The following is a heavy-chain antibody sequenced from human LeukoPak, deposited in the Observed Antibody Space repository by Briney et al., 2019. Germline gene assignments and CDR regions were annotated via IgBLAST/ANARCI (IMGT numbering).Heavy chain of an antibody. D-gene: IGHD3-10*01. J-gene: IGHJ4*02. V-gene: IGHV4-34*01. CDR2: INHSGST. CDR1: GGSFSGYY. Sequence: SETLSLTCAVYGGSFSGYYWSWIRQPPGKGLEWIGEINHSGSTNYNPSLKSRVTISVDTSKNQFSLKLSSVTAADTAVYYCARYSDYGSGSYYNSHFDYWGQGTLVTVSS. CDR3: ARYSDYGSGSYYNSHFDY.